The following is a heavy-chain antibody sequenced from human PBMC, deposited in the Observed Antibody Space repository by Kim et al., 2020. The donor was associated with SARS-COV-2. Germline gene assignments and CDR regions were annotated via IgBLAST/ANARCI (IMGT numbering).Heavy chain of an antibody. V-gene: IGHV4-34*01. CDR1: GGSFSGYY. D-gene: IGHD3-10*01. J-gene: IGHJ4*02. CDR3: SAYYYGSGSPED. Sequence: SETLSLTCAVYGGSFSGYYWSWIRQPPGKGLEWIGEINHSGSTNYNPSLKSRVTISVDTSKNQFSLKLSSVTAADTAVYYCSAYYYGSGSPEDWGQGTLVTVSS. CDR2: INHSGST.